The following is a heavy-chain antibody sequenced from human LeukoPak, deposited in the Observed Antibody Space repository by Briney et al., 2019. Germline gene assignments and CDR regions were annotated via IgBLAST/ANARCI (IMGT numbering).Heavy chain of an antibody. V-gene: IGHV3-23*01. CDR2: ISGSGGST. CDR3: AKSDSSSWSRNWFDP. Sequence: GGSLRLSCAASGFTFSSYAVSWVRQPPGKGLQWVSAISGSGGSTYYADSVKGRFTISRDNSKNTLFLQMDSLRVEDTAVYYCAKSDSSSWSRNWFDPWGQGTLVTVSS. D-gene: IGHD6-13*01. J-gene: IGHJ5*02. CDR1: GFTFSSYA.